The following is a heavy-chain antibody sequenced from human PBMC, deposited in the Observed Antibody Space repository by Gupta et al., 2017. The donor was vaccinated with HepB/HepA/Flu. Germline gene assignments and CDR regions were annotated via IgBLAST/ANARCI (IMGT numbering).Heavy chain of an antibody. D-gene: IGHD5-12*01. CDR3: ARERYSGYDYSSSWYGPGTFDI. Sequence: QLQLQYSCPGLAKPSQTLSLTCTVSVGPISSGDYYWSWIRQPPGKGLEWIGYIYYSGSTYYNPSLKSRVTISVDTSKNQFSLKLSSVTAADTAVYYCARERYSGYDYSSSWYGPGTFDIRGQGTMVTVSS. J-gene: IGHJ3*02. V-gene: IGHV4-30-4*01. CDR2: IYYSGST. CDR1: VGPISSGDYY.